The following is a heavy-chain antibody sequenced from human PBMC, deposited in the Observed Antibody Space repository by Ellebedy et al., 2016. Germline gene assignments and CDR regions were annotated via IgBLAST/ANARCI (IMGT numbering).Heavy chain of an antibody. CDR2: IWYDGSNK. D-gene: IGHD6-19*01. V-gene: IGHV3-33*01. Sequence: GESLKISXAASGFTFSSYGMHWVRQAPGKGLEWVAVIWYDGSNKYYADSVKGRFTISRDNSKNTLYLQMNNLRAEDTAVYYCAREYSSGWYEPFDYWGQGTLVTVSS. CDR3: AREYSSGWYEPFDY. CDR1: GFTFSSYG. J-gene: IGHJ4*02.